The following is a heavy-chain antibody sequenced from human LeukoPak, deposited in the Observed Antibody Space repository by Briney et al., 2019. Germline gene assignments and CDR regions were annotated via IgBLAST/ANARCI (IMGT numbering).Heavy chain of an antibody. Sequence: SETLSLTCTVSGGSISSGGYYWSWIRQHPGKGLEWIGYIYYSGSTYYNPSLKSRVTISVDTSKNQFSLKLSSVTAADTAVYYCARGSCIGGFDYWGQGTLVTVSS. CDR1: GGSISSGGYY. CDR2: IYYSGST. CDR3: ARGSCIGGFDY. J-gene: IGHJ4*02. V-gene: IGHV4-31*03. D-gene: IGHD2-15*01.